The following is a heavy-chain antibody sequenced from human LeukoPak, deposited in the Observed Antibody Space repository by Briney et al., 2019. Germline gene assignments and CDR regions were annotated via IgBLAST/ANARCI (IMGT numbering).Heavy chain of an antibody. CDR1: GYTFTSYY. V-gene: IGHV1-18*04. CDR3: ARVGDYGDYTYTG. J-gene: IGHJ4*02. Sequence: ASVKVSCKASGYTFTSYYMHWVRQAPGQGLEWMGWISAYNGNTNYAQKLQGRVTMTTDTSTSTAYMELRSLRSDDTAVYYCARVGDYGDYTYTGWGQGTLVTVSS. CDR2: ISAYNGNT. D-gene: IGHD4-17*01.